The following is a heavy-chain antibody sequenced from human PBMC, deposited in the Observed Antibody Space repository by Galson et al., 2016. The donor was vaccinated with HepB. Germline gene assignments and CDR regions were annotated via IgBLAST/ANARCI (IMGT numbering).Heavy chain of an antibody. J-gene: IGHJ5*02. CDR2: INSDGSGP. V-gene: IGHV3-74*01. Sequence: SLRLSCAASGFTFRNHWMHWVRQAPGKGLVWISRINSDGSGPTYADSVKGRFTISRDNAKNSLYLQMNSLRVDDTAVYYCARDQGWEGGWFDPWGQGTLVTVSS. CDR3: ARDQGWEGGWFDP. CDR1: GFTFRNHW. D-gene: IGHD1-26*01.